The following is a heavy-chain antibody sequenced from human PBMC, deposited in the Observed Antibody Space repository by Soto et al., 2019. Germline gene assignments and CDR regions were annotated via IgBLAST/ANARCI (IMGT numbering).Heavy chain of an antibody. D-gene: IGHD3-22*01. CDR1: GFIFRTAG. V-gene: IGHV3-30*18. CDR2: ISADGRND. CDR3: AKESHYYDSSGYPPLHY. Sequence: QIHLVESGGGVVQPGRPLTPSCVASGFIFRTAGMHWVRQAPGKGLEWVAVISADGRNDAYADSVKGRLTISRDNSKNTLYLQTNSVRHEDTAIYYCAKESHYYDSSGYPPLHYWGQGTLVTVSS. J-gene: IGHJ4*02.